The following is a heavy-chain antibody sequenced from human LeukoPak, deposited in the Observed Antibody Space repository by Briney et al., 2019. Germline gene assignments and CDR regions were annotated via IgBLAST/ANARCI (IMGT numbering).Heavy chain of an antibody. J-gene: IGHJ5*02. Sequence: PSETLSLTCTVSGGSISSYYWSWIRQPPGKGLEWIGYIYYSGSTNYNPSLKSRVTISVDASKNQFSLKLSSVTAADTAVYYCARTPRNYYDSGSYFSPCWFDPWGQGTLVTVSS. CDR1: GGSISSYY. V-gene: IGHV4-59*01. D-gene: IGHD3-10*01. CDR3: ARTPRNYYDSGSYFSPCWFDP. CDR2: IYYSGST.